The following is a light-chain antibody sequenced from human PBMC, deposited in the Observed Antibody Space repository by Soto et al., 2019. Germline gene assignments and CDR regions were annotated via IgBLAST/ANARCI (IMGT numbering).Light chain of an antibody. CDR1: SSDVGGYDF. V-gene: IGLV2-8*01. J-gene: IGLJ1*01. Sequence: QSALTQPPSASGSPGQSVTISCTGTSSDVGGYDFVSWCQQHPGKAPKLMIYEVNKRPSGVPDRFSGSKSGNTASLTVSGLQAEDEADYYCSSYAGSNNYVFGTGTKLTVL. CDR2: EVN. CDR3: SSYAGSNNYV.